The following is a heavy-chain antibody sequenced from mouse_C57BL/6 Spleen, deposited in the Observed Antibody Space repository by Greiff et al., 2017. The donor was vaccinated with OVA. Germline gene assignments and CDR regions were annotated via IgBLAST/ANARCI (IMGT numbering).Heavy chain of an antibody. CDR3: ARGSWYDYGWFAY. CDR1: GYTFTSYW. CDR2: IHPNSGST. V-gene: IGHV1-64*01. D-gene: IGHD2-4*01. J-gene: IGHJ3*01. Sequence: QVQLKQPGAELVKPGASVKLSCKASGYTFTSYWMHWVKQRPGQGLEWIGMIHPNSGSTNYNEKFKSKATLTVDKSSSTAYMQLSSLTSEDSAVYYCARGSWYDYGWFAYWGQGTLVTVSA.